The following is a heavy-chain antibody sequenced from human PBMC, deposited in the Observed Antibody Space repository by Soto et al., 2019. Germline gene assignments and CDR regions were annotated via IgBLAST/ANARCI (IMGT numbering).Heavy chain of an antibody. V-gene: IGHV3-23*01. Sequence: EVQLLESGGGLVQPGGSLRLSCAASGFTFSNYAMTWVRQAPGKGPEWVPTISENGGSTYYADSVKGRFTISRDNSKSTLYLQMNSLRADDTALYYCSKCFDWVWGQGTLVTVSS. J-gene: IGHJ4*02. CDR3: SKCFDWV. CDR2: ISENGGST. CDR1: GFTFSNYA. D-gene: IGHD3-9*01.